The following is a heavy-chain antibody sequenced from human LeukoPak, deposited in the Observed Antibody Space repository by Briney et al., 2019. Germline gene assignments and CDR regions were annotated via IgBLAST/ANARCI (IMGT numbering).Heavy chain of an antibody. D-gene: IGHD6-13*01. CDR2: MNPNSGNT. CDR3: ASKGESSSWFYDAFDS. J-gene: IGHJ3*02. CDR1: GYTFTSYD. Sequence: ASVKVSCKASGYTFTSYDINWVRQATGQGLEWMGWMNPNSGNTGYAQKFQGRVTMTRNTSISTAYMELSSLRSEDTAVYYCASKGESSSWFYDAFDSWGQGTMVTVSS. V-gene: IGHV1-8*01.